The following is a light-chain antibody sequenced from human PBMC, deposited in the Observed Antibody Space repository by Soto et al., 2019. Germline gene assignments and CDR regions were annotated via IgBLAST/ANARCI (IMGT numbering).Light chain of an antibody. CDR2: EVS. J-gene: IGLJ3*02. Sequence: QSALTQPASGSGSPGQLITISCTGTSSDVGGYNYVSWYQQHPGKAPKLMIYEVSKRPSGVPDRFSGSKSGNTASLTVSGLQAEDEADYYCNSYAGSNNWVFGGGTKLTVL. V-gene: IGLV2-8*01. CDR1: SSDVGGYNY. CDR3: NSYAGSNNWV.